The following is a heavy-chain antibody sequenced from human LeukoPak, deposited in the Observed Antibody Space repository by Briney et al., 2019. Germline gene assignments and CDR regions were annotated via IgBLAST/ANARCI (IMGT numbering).Heavy chain of an antibody. J-gene: IGHJ6*03. V-gene: IGHV1-8*01. Sequence: GASVKVSCKASGYTFTSYDINWVRQATGQGLEWMGWMNPNSGNTGYAQKFQGRVTMTRNTSISTAYMELSSLRSEDTAVYYCARASTKRWIQLWIDYYYYMDVWGKGTTLTVSS. CDR2: MNPNSGNT. D-gene: IGHD5-18*01. CDR3: ARASTKRWIQLWIDYYYYMDV. CDR1: GYTFTSYD.